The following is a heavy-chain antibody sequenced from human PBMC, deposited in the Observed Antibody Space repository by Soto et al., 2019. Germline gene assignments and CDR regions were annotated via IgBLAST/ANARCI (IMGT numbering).Heavy chain of an antibody. CDR3: ARGPPLGY. CDR2: IYHSVST. V-gene: IGHV4-30-2*01. CDR1: GGSISSGGYS. J-gene: IGHJ4*02. Sequence: PSETLSLTCAVSGGSISSGGYSWSWFRQPPGKGMECIGYIYHSVSTYYNPSLKSRVTISVDRSKNQFSLKLNSVTAADTAVYYCARGPPLGYWGQGTLVTVSS.